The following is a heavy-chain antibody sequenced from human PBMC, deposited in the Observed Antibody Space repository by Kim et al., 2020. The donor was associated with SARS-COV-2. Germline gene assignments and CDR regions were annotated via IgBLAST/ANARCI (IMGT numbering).Heavy chain of an antibody. D-gene: IGHD3-16*01. CDR1: GYTFTMYY. CDR2: INPSGGST. Sequence: ASVKVSCKASGYTFTMYYIHWVRQAPGQGLEWMGIINPSGGSTNYAQKFQGRVTMTRDTSTSTVYMELSSLKSEDTAVYYCTTLRVFGRDYCGQGTLVT. V-gene: IGHV1-46*01. CDR3: TTLRVFGRDY. J-gene: IGHJ4*02.